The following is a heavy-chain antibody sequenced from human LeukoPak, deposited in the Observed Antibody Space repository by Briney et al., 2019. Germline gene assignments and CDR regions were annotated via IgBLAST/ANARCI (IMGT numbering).Heavy chain of an antibody. Sequence: PGRSLRLSCAASGFTFSSYGMHWVRQATGKGLEWVSSISSSSTTIYYADSVKGRFTISRDNAKNSLYLQMNSLRAEDTAVYYCAGDRGFSYGMDVWGQGTTVTVSS. D-gene: IGHD3-10*01. CDR3: AGDRGFSYGMDV. J-gene: IGHJ6*02. CDR2: ISSSSTTI. CDR1: GFTFSSYG. V-gene: IGHV3-48*01.